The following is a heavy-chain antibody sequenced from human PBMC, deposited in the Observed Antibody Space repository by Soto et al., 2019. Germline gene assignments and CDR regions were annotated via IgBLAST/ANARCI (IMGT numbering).Heavy chain of an antibody. CDR2: TYYSGST. V-gene: IGHV4-31*01. CDR1: GGSISSGGYY. D-gene: IGHD6-13*01. J-gene: IGHJ4*02. Sequence: QVQLQESGPGLVKPSQTLSLTCTVSGGSISSGGYYWNWIRQHPGKGLEWIGYTYYSGSTYYNPSLRSQVTRSVDPSKNQVSLKLSSVTAADPAVYYGARGPEYSSSWFDYWGQGTLVTVSS. CDR3: ARGPEYSSSWFDY.